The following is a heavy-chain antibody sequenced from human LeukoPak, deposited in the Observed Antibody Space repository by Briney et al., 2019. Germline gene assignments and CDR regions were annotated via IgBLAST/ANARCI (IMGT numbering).Heavy chain of an antibody. Sequence: ASVKVSCKASGYTFNTYGISWVRQAPGQGPEWMGWISGYNGNTNYAQKFQGRVTMTTDTSTSTAYMELRSLRSDDTAVYYCARDNSLEDMAWWFDPWGQGTLVIVSS. D-gene: IGHD5-24*01. CDR2: ISGYNGNT. CDR1: GYTFNTYG. CDR3: ARDNSLEDMAWWFDP. V-gene: IGHV1-18*01. J-gene: IGHJ5*02.